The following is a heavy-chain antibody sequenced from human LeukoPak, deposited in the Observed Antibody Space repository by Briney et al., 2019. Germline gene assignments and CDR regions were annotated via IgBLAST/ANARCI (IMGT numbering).Heavy chain of an antibody. CDR3: AKDREDYYGSGSYCYFDY. J-gene: IGHJ4*02. CDR1: GFTFSSYW. D-gene: IGHD3-10*01. Sequence: GGSLRLSCAASGFTFSSYWMHWVRQAPGKGLVWVSRINSDGSSTSYADSVKGRFTISRDNAKNTLYLQMNSLRAEDTAVYYCAKDREDYYGSGSYCYFDYWGQGTLVTVSS. V-gene: IGHV3-74*01. CDR2: INSDGSST.